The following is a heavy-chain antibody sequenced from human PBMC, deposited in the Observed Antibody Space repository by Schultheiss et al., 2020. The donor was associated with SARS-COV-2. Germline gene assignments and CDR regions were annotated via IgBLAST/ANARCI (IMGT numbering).Heavy chain of an antibody. CDR3: TTIGDRIAVAATGDY. CDR1: GYTFTSYG. J-gene: IGHJ4*02. Sequence: ASVKVSCKASGYTFTSYGISWVRQATGQGLEWMGWMNPNSGNTGYAQKFQGRVTMTRNTSISTAYMELSSLRSEDTAVYYCTTIGDRIAVAATGDYWGQGTLVTVSS. V-gene: IGHV1-8*02. CDR2: MNPNSGNT. D-gene: IGHD6-19*01.